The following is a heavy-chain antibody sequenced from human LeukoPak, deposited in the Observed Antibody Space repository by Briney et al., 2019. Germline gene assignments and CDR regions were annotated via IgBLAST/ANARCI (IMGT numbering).Heavy chain of an antibody. CDR3: ARNPPMIVVVIISDYYYGMDV. CDR1: GFTFSSYA. Sequence: GGSLRLSCAASGFTFSSYAMPWVRQAPGKGLEWVAVISYDGSNKYYADSVKGRFTISRDNSKIKLYLQMNSLRAEDTAVYYCARNPPMIVVVIISDYYYGMDVWGQGTTVTVSS. CDR2: ISYDGSNK. V-gene: IGHV3-30-3*01. J-gene: IGHJ6*02. D-gene: IGHD3-22*01.